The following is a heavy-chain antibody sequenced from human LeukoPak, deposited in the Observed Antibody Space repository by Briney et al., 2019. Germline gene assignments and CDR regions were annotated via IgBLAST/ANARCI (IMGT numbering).Heavy chain of an antibody. CDR3: AREESIGSYQFLHDY. CDR2: ISPYNGNT. D-gene: IGHD1-26*01. J-gene: IGHJ4*02. V-gene: IGHV1-18*01. Sequence: ASVKVSCKASGYTFIRYGITWVRQAPGQGLEWMAWISPYNGNTKYAQKFQGRVTMTTDTSTSTAYTELRSLTSDDTAVYYCAREESIGSYQFLHDYWGQGTLVTVSS. CDR1: GYTFIRYG.